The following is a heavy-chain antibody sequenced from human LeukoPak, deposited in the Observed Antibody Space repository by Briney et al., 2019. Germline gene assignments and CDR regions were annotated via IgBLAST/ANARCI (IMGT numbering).Heavy chain of an antibody. Sequence: GGSLRLSCAASGFIFNKFSMNWVRQAPGTGLEWVPSINDIGVHIYYADSVKGRFTISRDNAKNSLYLQMNSLRVEDTAVYYCARGHYGYWFDPWGQGTLVTVSS. D-gene: IGHD4-17*01. J-gene: IGHJ5*02. CDR2: INDIGVHI. CDR1: GFIFNKFS. V-gene: IGHV3-21*01. CDR3: ARGHYGYWFDP.